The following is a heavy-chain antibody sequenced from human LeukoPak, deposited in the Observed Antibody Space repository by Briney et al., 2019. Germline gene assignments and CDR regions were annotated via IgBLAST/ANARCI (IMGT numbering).Heavy chain of an antibody. Sequence: PGGSLRLSCAASGFTFSGSAMHWVRQASGKGLEWVGRIRSKANSYATAYAASVKGRFTISRDDSKNTAYLQMNSLKTEDTAVYYCTRLYYYDSSGYYHTWGQGTLVTVSS. CDR2: IRSKANSYAT. V-gene: IGHV3-73*01. CDR3: TRLYYYDSSGYYHT. CDR1: GFTFSGSA. D-gene: IGHD3-22*01. J-gene: IGHJ5*02.